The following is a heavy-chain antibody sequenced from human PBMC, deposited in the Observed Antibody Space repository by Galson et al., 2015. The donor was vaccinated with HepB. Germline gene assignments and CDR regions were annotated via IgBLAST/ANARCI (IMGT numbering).Heavy chain of an antibody. J-gene: IGHJ6*02. CDR2: INSDGSST. CDR3: ARRQGSYYYYGMDV. CDR1: GFTFSSYW. Sequence: SLRLSCAASGFTFSSYWMHWVRHAPGKGLVWVSRINSDGSSTSYADSVKGRFTISRDNAKNTLYLQMNSLRAEDTAVYYCARRQGSYYYYGMDVWGQGTTVTVSS. D-gene: IGHD2-15*01. V-gene: IGHV3-74*01.